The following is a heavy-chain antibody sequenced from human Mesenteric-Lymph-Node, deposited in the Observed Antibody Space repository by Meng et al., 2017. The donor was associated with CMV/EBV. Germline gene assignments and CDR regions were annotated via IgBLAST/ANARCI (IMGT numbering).Heavy chain of an antibody. Sequence: GESLKISCAASGFTFISYEMNWVRQAPGKGLEWVSYISGSGGTIYYADSAKSRFTISRDNAKNSLYLQINSLRAEDTAVYYCARDSGYSNADRGGARFYYGMDVWGQGTTVTVSS. D-gene: IGHD5-18*01. V-gene: IGHV3-48*03. CDR2: ISGSGGTI. J-gene: IGHJ6*02. CDR1: GFTFISYE. CDR3: ARDSGYSNADRGGARFYYGMDV.